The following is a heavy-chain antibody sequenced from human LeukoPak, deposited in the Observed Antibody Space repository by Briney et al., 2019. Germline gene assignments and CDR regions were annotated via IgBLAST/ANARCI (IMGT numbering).Heavy chain of an antibody. V-gene: IGHV3-48*03. CDR1: GFTLSSYW. CDR3: ARGGSGYFHDAFDI. J-gene: IGHJ3*02. Sequence: GGSLRLSCAASGFTLSSYWMNWVRQAPGKGLEWVSYISSSGSTIYYADSVKGRFTISRDNAKNSLYLQMNSLRAEDTAVYYCARGGSGYFHDAFDIWGQGTMVTVSS. CDR2: ISSSGSTI. D-gene: IGHD3-3*01.